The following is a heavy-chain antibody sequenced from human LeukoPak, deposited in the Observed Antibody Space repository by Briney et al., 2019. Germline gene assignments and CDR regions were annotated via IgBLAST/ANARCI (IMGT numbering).Heavy chain of an antibody. J-gene: IGHJ1*01. CDR2: INPNSGGT. V-gene: IGHV1-2*02. Sequence: ASVKVSCKASGYTFTGYYMHWVRQAPGQGLEWMGWINPNSGGTNYAQKFQGRVTMTRDTSISTAYMELSSLRSEDTAVYYCAEGIVVVPAATSGYFQHWGQGTLVTVSS. CDR1: GYTFTGYY. D-gene: IGHD2-2*01. CDR3: AEGIVVVPAATSGYFQH.